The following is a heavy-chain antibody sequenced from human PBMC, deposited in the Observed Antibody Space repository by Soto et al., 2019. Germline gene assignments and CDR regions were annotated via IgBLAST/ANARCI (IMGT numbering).Heavy chain of an antibody. CDR1: GYIFTSYA. J-gene: IGHJ4*02. CDR2: INVYNGNT. D-gene: IGHD4-4*01. V-gene: IGHV1-18*01. CDR3: ARDGVAVTTGISGY. Sequence: QVPLVQSGAEVKKPGASLKVSCKASGYIFTSYAVSWVRQAPGQGLEWMGWINVYNGNTKYAQKFQGRVTMTTDTSTSTVYMELRSLTSADTAVYYCARDGVAVTTGISGYWGQGTLVTVSS.